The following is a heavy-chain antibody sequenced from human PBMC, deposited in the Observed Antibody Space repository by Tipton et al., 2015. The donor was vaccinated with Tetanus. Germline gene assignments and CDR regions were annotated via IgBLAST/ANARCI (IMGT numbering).Heavy chain of an antibody. CDR1: GFTFSSYS. CDR2: IGSFSRTI. J-gene: IGHJ6*02. V-gene: IGHV3-48*01. Sequence: SLRLSCEGSGFTFSSYSMNWVRQVPGKGLEWISYIGSFSRTINYADSVRGRFTTFRDNAKSSLYLQMSRLGAEDTAVYYCARVVRDYYYGMDVWGQGTTVTVSS. CDR3: ARVVRDYYYGMDV. D-gene: IGHD3-22*01.